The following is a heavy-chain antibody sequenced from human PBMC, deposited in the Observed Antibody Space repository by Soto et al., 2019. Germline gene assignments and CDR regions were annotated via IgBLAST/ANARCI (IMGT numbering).Heavy chain of an antibody. CDR1: GFSFSSYA. CDR3: APTGFDY. CDR2: INNSGDIT. D-gene: IGHD1-1*01. V-gene: IGHV3-23*01. J-gene: IGHJ4*02. Sequence: EVQLLESGGGLVQPGGSLRLSCAASGFSFSSYALSWVRQAPGKGLEWVSIINNSGDITNYADSVKGRFTISRDNSKNTLYLQMNSLRAEDTAVYYCAPTGFDYWGQGTLVTVSS.